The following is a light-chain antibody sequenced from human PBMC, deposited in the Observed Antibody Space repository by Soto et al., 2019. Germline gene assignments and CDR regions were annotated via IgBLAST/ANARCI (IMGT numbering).Light chain of an antibody. J-gene: IGKJ4*01. CDR2: GAS. CDR3: KHYDNSFPT. Sequence: EIVLTLSLGTLSFSPVEISNLFFRASQSVSSSYLAWYQQKPGQAPRLLIYGASTRATGIPDKFSGSGSGTDFSLTISRLEPEDFAVYYCKHYDNSFPTFGGGNKV. CDR1: QSVSSSY. V-gene: IGKV3-20*01.